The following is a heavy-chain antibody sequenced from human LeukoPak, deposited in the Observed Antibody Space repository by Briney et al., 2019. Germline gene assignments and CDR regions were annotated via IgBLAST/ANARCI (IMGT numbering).Heavy chain of an antibody. CDR3: ARGRSIGARRGAFDI. J-gene: IGHJ3*02. D-gene: IGHD6-6*01. Sequence: PSETLSLTCTVSGGSINSYYWSWIRQPPGKGLEWIGYIYNSGSTNYNPPLKSRVTISVDTSQTQFSLKLSSVTAADTAVYFCARGRSIGARRGAFDIWGQGTMVSVSS. CDR1: GGSINSYY. CDR2: IYNSGST. V-gene: IGHV4-59*01.